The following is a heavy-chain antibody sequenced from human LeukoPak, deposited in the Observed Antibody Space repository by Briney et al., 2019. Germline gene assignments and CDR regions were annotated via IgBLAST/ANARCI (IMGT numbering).Heavy chain of an antibody. CDR1: GFTFSSYS. D-gene: IGHD3-10*01. Sequence: TGGSLRLSCAASGFTFSSYSMNWVRQAPGKGLEWVSSISSSSSYIYYADSVKGRFTISRDNAKNSLYLQMNSLRAEDTAVYYCARSTGSYYPYYYYYTDVWGKGTTVTVSS. CDR3: ARSTGSYYPYYYYYTDV. CDR2: ISSSSSYI. V-gene: IGHV3-21*01. J-gene: IGHJ6*03.